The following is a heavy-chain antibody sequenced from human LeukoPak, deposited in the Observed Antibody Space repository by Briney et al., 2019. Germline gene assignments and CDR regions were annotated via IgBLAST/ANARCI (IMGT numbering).Heavy chain of an antibody. Sequence: XXXXISWXRXAPGXGLEWMGWISAYNGNTNYAQKPQGRVTMTTDTSTSTAYMELRSLRSDDTAVYYCARPVWFGELTPMDVWGQGTTVTVSS. V-gene: IGHV1-18*01. D-gene: IGHD3-10*01. J-gene: IGHJ6*02. CDR1: XXXX. CDR3: ARPVWFGELTPMDV. CDR2: ISAYNGNT.